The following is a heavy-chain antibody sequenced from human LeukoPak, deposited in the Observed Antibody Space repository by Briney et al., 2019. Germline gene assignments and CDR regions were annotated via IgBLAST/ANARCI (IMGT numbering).Heavy chain of an antibody. Sequence: GGSLRLSCAASGFTFSSYAMHWVRQAPGKGLEWVAVISYDGSNKYYTDSVKGRFTISRDNSKNTLYLQMNSLRAEDTAVYYCATGNALRRWWELPKYYFDYWGQGTPVTVSS. D-gene: IGHD1-26*01. J-gene: IGHJ4*02. CDR2: ISYDGSNK. CDR3: ATGNALRRWWELPKYYFDY. CDR1: GFTFSSYA. V-gene: IGHV3-30*10.